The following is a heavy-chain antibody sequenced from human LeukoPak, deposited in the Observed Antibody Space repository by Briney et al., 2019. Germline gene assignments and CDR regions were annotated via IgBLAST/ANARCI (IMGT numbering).Heavy chain of an antibody. D-gene: IGHD6-19*01. Sequence: ASVKVSCKASGYTFTSYDINWVRQATGQGLEWMGWMNPNSGNTGYAQKFQGWVTMTRDTSISTAYMELSRLRSDDTAVYYCAREDSSGWYVDYWGQGTLVTVSS. CDR1: GYTFTSYD. V-gene: IGHV1-8*01. CDR3: AREDSSGWYVDY. J-gene: IGHJ4*02. CDR2: MNPNSGNT.